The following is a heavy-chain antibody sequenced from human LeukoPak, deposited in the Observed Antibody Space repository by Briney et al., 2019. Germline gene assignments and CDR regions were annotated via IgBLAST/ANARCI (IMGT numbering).Heavy chain of an antibody. J-gene: IGHJ5*02. CDR3: ARHRGGYDYWFDP. Sequence: SETLSLTCTVSGGSISSYYWSWIRQPPGEGLEWIGYIYYSGSTNYNPSLKSRVTISVDTSKNQFSLKLSSVTAADTAVYYCARHRGGYDYWFDPWGQGTLVTVSS. D-gene: IGHD5-12*01. V-gene: IGHV4-59*01. CDR1: GGSISSYY. CDR2: IYYSGST.